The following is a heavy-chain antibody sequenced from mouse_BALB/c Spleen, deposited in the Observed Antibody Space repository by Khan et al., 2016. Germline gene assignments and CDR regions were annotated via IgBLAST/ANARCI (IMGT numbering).Heavy chain of an antibody. CDR3: ARGGYYAMDY. CDR1: GFTFSDYY. V-gene: IGHV5-4*02. CDR2: ISDGGSYT. Sequence: EVELVESGGGLVKPGGSLKLSCAASGFTFSDYYMYWVRQTPEKRLEWVATISDGGSYTYYPDSVKGRFTISRDNAKKNLYLQMSSMKTEDRAMYYCARGGYYAMDYWGQGTSVTVSS. J-gene: IGHJ4*01.